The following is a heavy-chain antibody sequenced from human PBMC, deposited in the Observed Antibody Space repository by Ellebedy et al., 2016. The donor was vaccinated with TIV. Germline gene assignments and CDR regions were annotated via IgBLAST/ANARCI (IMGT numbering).Heavy chain of an antibody. J-gene: IGHJ4*02. CDR1: RGTFSSYA. D-gene: IGHD3-9*01. V-gene: IGHV1-46*01. Sequence: AASVKVSCKASRGTFSSYAIGWVRQAPGQGLEWMGVINPSGGPPRYAQKFQGRVTLTTDTSTSAVYMELSTLNSEDTAVYYCGRATPRYFDVVTGYGLVDFWGLGTLVAVSS. CDR2: INPSGGPP. CDR3: GRATPRYFDVVTGYGLVDF.